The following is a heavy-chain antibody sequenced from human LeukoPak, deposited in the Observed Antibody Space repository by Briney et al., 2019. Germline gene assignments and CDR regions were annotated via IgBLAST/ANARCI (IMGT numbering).Heavy chain of an antibody. J-gene: IGHJ4*02. CDR3: ARGVSDYGGKWIDY. Sequence: ASVKVSCKASGYTFTDYYIHWVRQAPGQGLEWMGWMNANSGGTKYAQKFQGRVTMTRDTSTSTVYMELSSLRSEDTAVYYCARGVSDYGGKWIDYWGQGTLVTVSS. CDR2: MNANSGGT. V-gene: IGHV1-2*02. D-gene: IGHD4-23*01. CDR1: GYTFTDYY.